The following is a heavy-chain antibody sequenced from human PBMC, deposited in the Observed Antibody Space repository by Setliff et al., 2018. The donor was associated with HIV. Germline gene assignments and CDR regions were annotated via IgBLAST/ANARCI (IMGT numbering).Heavy chain of an antibody. V-gene: IGHV3-11*01. CDR1: GFTFSNAW. CDR3: ASTGLLLPRFGASYYYYGMDV. CDR2: ISSSGSTI. Sequence: GGSLRLSCAASGFTFSNAWMSWVRQAPGKGLEWVSYISSSGSTIYYADSVKGRFTISRDNAKNSLYLQMNSLRAEDTAVYFCASTGLLLPRFGASYYYYGMDVWGQGTTVTVSS. D-gene: IGHD3-10*01. J-gene: IGHJ6*02.